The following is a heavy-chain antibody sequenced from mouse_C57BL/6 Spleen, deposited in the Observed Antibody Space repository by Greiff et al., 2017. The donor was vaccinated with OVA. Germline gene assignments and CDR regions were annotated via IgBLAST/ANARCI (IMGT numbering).Heavy chain of an antibody. CDR1: GYTFTDYE. Sequence: VQLQQSGAEPVRPGASVTLSCKASGYTFTDYEMHWVKQTPVHGLEWIGAIDPETGGTAYNQKFKGKAILTADKSSSTAYMELRSLTSEDSAVYYCTRDGNYVGWYFDVWGTGTTVTVSS. D-gene: IGHD2-1*01. J-gene: IGHJ1*03. CDR3: TRDGNYVGWYFDV. V-gene: IGHV1-15*01. CDR2: IDPETGGT.